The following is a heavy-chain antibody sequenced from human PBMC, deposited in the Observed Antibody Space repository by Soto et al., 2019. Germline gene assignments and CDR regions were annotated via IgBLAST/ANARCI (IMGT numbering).Heavy chain of an antibody. Sequence: GGSLRLSCAASGITFSSYAMSWVRQAPGKGLEWVSDISNSGGSTFYADSVKGRFTISRDNSKNTLYLLMNSLRAEDTAVYYCAKDRAPMDVWGQGTTVTVSS. J-gene: IGHJ6*02. CDR1: GITFSSYA. CDR2: ISNSGGST. V-gene: IGHV3-23*01. CDR3: AKDRAPMDV.